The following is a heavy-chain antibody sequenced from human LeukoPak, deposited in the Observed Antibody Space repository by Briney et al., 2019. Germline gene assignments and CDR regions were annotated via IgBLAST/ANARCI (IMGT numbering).Heavy chain of an antibody. J-gene: IGHJ4*02. V-gene: IGHV4-59*12. D-gene: IGHD3-10*01. CDR1: GGSISSYQ. Sequence: SETLSLTCTVSGGSISSYQWSWIRQPPGKGLEWIGYISYSGFTNYNPSLKSRVTISVDTSKNQFSLKLSSVTAADTAVYYCARVSFGESNFDYWGQGTLVTVSS. CDR2: ISYSGFT. CDR3: ARVSFGESNFDY.